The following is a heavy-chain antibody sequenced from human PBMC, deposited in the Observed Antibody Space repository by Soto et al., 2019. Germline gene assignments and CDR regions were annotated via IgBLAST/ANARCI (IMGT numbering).Heavy chain of an antibody. V-gene: IGHV4-39*01. J-gene: IGHJ5*02. CDR1: GGSISSSGYY. Sequence: QLQLQESGPGLVKPSETLSLTCTVSGGSISSSGYYWGWIRQPPGKGLEWIGTIYYSGSTYYNPSLKGRVTVSVDTFKNQVPLKLSSVTAADTAVYYCATSNWFDPWGQGTLVTVAS. CDR2: IYYSGST. CDR3: ATSNWFDP.